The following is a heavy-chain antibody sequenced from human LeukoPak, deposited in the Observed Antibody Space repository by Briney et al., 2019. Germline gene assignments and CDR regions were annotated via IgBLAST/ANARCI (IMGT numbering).Heavy chain of an antibody. CDR1: GGSISNSYYY. CDR2: LHYSGST. CDR3: ARHPNYYYYYMDV. Sequence: SETLSLTCTVPGGSISNSYYYWGWIRQPPGKGLEWIGSLHYSGSTYYNPSLKSRVTISVDTSKNQFSLKLSSVTAADTAVYYCARHPNYYYYYMDVWGKGTTVTISS. J-gene: IGHJ6*03. V-gene: IGHV4-39*01.